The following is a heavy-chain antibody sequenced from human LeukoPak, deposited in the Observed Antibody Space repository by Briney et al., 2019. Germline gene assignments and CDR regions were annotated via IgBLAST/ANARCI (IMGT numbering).Heavy chain of an antibody. CDR2: ISAYNGNT. Sequence: GASVKVSCKASGYTFTSYGISWVRHAPGQGLEWMGXISAYNGNTKYTQMLQGRVTMTTDTSTSTAYMELRSLRSDDTAVYYCARDGCTNGVCYVADWGQGTLVTVSS. J-gene: IGHJ4*02. D-gene: IGHD2-8*01. V-gene: IGHV1-18*01. CDR1: GYTFTSYG. CDR3: ARDGCTNGVCYVAD.